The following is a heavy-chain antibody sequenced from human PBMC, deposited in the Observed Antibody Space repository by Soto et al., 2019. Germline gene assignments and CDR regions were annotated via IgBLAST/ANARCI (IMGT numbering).Heavy chain of an antibody. CDR3: ARGGCSGGSCIKYYYYYGMDV. D-gene: IGHD2-15*01. CDR2: IYYSGST. Sequence: LSLTCTVSGGYISSYYSGWIRQPPGKGLEWIGYIYYSGSTNYNPPRKSRVTISVDTSKNQFSLKLSSVTAADTAVYYCARGGCSGGSCIKYYYYYGMDVWGQGTTVTVSS. V-gene: IGHV4-59*01. J-gene: IGHJ6*02. CDR1: GGYISSYY.